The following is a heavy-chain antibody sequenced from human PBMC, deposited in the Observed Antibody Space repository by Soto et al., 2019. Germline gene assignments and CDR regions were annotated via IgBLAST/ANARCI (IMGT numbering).Heavy chain of an antibody. CDR1: GFTFGSYS. Sequence: LRLSCAASGFTFGSYSMNWVRQAPGKGLEWVSYIGSSSSTIYYADSVKGRFTISRDNAKNSLYLQMNSLRDEDTAVYYCARERMVRGVGPAYYGMDVWGQGTTVTVSS. J-gene: IGHJ6*02. V-gene: IGHV3-48*02. D-gene: IGHD3-10*01. CDR3: ARERMVRGVGPAYYGMDV. CDR2: IGSSSSTI.